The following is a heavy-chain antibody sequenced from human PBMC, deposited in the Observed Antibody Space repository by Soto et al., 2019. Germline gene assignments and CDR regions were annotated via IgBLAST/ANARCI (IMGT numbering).Heavy chain of an antibody. Sequence: GGSLRLSCAASGFTFSNAWMNWVRQAPGKGLEWVGRIKRKTDGGTKDYAAPVKGRFTISRDDSKNTLYLQMNSLKTEDTAVYYGNTDYGDYSYYYYYGMDVWGQGTTVTVSS. CDR3: NTDYGDYSYYYYYGMDV. D-gene: IGHD4-17*01. V-gene: IGHV3-15*07. CDR1: GFTFSNAW. J-gene: IGHJ6*02. CDR2: IKRKTDGGTK.